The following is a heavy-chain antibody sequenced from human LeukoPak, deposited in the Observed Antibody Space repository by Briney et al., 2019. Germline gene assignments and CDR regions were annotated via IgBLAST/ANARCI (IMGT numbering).Heavy chain of an antibody. Sequence: ASVKVSCKASGYTFTSYAMNWARQATGQGLEWMGWMNPNSGNTGYEQKFQGRVTMTRNTSISTAYMELSSLRSEDTAVYYCAIRRDKGRGIDYWGQGTLVTVSS. CDR2: MNPNSGNT. CDR1: GYTFTSYA. CDR3: AIRRDKGRGIDY. D-gene: IGHD1-26*01. J-gene: IGHJ4*02. V-gene: IGHV1-8*02.